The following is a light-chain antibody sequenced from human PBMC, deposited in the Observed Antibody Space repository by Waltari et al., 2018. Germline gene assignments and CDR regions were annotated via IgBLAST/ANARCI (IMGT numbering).Light chain of an antibody. J-gene: IGKJ3*01. CDR1: QSLVHRDGNTY. Sequence: EVVMTQSPRSLSITPGQPAPISCRSSQSLVHRDGNTYLSWFQQKSGQPPRLLIYKVSNRDFGVPDRFSGSGAGTDFTLTISRVEAEDVGVYYCGQGTQWPLTFGPGTKLDIK. CDR3: GQGTQWPLT. CDR2: KVS. V-gene: IGKV2-30*02.